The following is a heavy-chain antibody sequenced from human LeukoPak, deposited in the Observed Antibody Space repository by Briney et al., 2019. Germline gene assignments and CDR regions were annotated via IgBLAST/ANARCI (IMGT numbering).Heavy chain of an antibody. Sequence: GGSLRLSCAGSGFTFSSYWMSWVRQAPGKGLEWVANIKQDGSEKYYVDSVKGRFTISRDNVENSLDLQMNSLGAEDTAVYYCARGKTESSYGPAYFDYWGQGALVTVSS. V-gene: IGHV3-7*01. CDR3: ARGKTESSYGPAYFDY. CDR2: IKQDGSEK. CDR1: GFTFSSYW. J-gene: IGHJ4*02. D-gene: IGHD5-18*01.